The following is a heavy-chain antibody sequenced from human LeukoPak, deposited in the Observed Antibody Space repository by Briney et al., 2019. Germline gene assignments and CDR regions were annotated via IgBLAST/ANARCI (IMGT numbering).Heavy chain of an antibody. CDR1: GYTFTGYY. CDR2: INPNSGGT. CDR3: ARVLVPAAMGWFDP. D-gene: IGHD2-2*01. Sequence: GASVKVSCKASGYTFTGYYMHWVRQAPGQGLEWMGWINPNSGGTNYAQKFQGRVTMTRDTSISTAYMELSSLRSEDTAVYYCARVLVPAAMGWFDPWGQGTLVTVSS. V-gene: IGHV1-2*02. J-gene: IGHJ5*02.